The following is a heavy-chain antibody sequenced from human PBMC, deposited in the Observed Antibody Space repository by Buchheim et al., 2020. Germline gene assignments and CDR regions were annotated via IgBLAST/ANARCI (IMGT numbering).Heavy chain of an antibody. J-gene: IGHJ4*02. V-gene: IGHV3-21*02. CDR3: ARDFYGDYSFDC. CDR1: GFTFSSYS. CDR2: ISSTSSYI. Sequence: EVQLVESGGGLVKPGGSLRLSCAASGFTFSSYSMNWVRQAPGKGLEWVSSISSTSSYIYYADSVKGRFTISRDNAKTLRYLQMNSLRAEDTAVYYCARDFYGDYSFDCWGQGTL. D-gene: IGHD4-17*01.